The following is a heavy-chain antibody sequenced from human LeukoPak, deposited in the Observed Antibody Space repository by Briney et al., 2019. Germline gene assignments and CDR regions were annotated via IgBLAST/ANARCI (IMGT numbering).Heavy chain of an antibody. V-gene: IGHV4-61*01. Sequence: SETLSLTCTVSGGSVSSGSYYWSWIRQPPGKGLEWIGEINHSGSTNYNPSLKSRVTISVDTSKNQFSLKLSSVTAADTAVYYCVRQLGYYFDYWGQGTLVTVSS. CDR1: GGSVSSGSYY. CDR3: VRQLGYYFDY. D-gene: IGHD1-1*01. CDR2: INHSGST. J-gene: IGHJ4*02.